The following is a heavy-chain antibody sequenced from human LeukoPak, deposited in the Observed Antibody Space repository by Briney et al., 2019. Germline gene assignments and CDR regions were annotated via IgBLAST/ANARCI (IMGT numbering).Heavy chain of an antibody. J-gene: IGHJ6*02. D-gene: IGHD2-15*01. CDR1: GYSFASYW. CDR3: ARQRGYCSGGSCYRGYYYYGMDV. V-gene: IGHV5-51*01. CDR2: IYPGDSDT. Sequence: GESLKISCEGSGYSFASYWIGWVRQMPGKGLEWMGIIYPGDSDTRYSPSFQGQVTISADKSIATAYLQWSSLKASDTAMYYCARQRGYCSGGSCYRGYYYYGMDVWGQGTTVTVSS.